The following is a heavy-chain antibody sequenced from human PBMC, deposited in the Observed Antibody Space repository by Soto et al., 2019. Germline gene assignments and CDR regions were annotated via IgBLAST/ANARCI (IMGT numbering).Heavy chain of an antibody. CDR3: ARDTGDGTFDF. Sequence: AAVKVSCKASGYTFSSYAMHWVRQAPGQRLEWMGWINAGYGNTKSSQKFQDRVTISRDTSASTAYMELTSLRSEDTAVCYCARDTGDGTFDFWGRGTMVTVYS. J-gene: IGHJ4*02. V-gene: IGHV1-3*01. CDR1: GYTFSSYA. D-gene: IGHD7-27*01. CDR2: INAGYGNT.